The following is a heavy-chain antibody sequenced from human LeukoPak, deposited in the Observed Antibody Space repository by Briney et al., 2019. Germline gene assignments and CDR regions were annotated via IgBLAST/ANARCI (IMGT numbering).Heavy chain of an antibody. V-gene: IGHV1-69*04. Sequence: GASVKVSCKASGGTFSSDAISWVRQAPGQGLEWMGRIIPILGIANYAQKFQGRVTITADKSTSTAYMELSSLRSEDTAVYYCARDQKDIVATTNYYYYGMDVWGQGTTVTVSS. J-gene: IGHJ6*02. CDR3: ARDQKDIVATTNYYYYGMDV. CDR1: GGTFSSDA. D-gene: IGHD5-12*01. CDR2: IIPILGIA.